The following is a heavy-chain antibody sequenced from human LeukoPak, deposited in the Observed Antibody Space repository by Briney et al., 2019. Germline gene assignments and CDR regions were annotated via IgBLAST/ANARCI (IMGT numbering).Heavy chain of an antibody. CDR3: AKDRITMVRGVWYYFDY. J-gene: IGHJ4*02. D-gene: IGHD3-10*01. CDR1: GFTFSSYG. CDR2: ISYDGSNK. Sequence: GGSLRLSCAAYGFTFSSYGMHWVRQAPGKGLEWVAVISYDGSNKYYADSVKGRFTISRDNSKNTLYLQMNSLRAEDTAVYYCAKDRITMVRGVWYYFDYWGQGTLVTVSS. V-gene: IGHV3-30*18.